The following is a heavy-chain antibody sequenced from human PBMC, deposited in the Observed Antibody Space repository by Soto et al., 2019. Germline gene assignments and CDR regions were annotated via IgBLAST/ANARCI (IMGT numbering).Heavy chain of an antibody. J-gene: IGHJ6*03. Sequence: QVQLVESGGGVVQPGRSLRLPCAASGFTFSSYGMHWVRQAPGKGLEWVAVISYDGSNKYYADSVKGRFTISRDNSKNTLYLQMNRLRAEDTAVYYCAKDRGTRLYYYYMDVWGKGTTVTVSS. D-gene: IGHD3-10*01. CDR1: GFTFSSYG. CDR2: ISYDGSNK. V-gene: IGHV3-30*18. CDR3: AKDRGTRLYYYYMDV.